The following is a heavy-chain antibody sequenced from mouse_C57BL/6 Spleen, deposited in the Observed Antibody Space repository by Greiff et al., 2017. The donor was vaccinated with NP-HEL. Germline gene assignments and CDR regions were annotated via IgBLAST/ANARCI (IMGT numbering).Heavy chain of an antibody. V-gene: IGHV14-1*01. CDR3: TIYYGSSRYYAIDY. CDR2: IDPEDGDT. J-gene: IGHJ4*01. CDR1: GFNIKDYY. Sequence: EVQLQQSGAELVRPGASVKLSCTASGFNIKDYYMHWVKQRPEQGLEWIGRIDPEDGDTEYAPKFQGKATMTADTSSNTAYLQLSSLTSEDTAVYYCTIYYGSSRYYAIDYWDQGTSVTVSS. D-gene: IGHD1-1*01.